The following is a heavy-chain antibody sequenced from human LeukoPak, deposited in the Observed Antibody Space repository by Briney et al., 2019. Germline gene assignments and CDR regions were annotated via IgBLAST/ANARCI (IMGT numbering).Heavy chain of an antibody. D-gene: IGHD5-12*01. Sequence: ASVKVSCKASGYTSTSYYMHWVRQAPGQGLEWMGIINPSGGSTSYAQKFQGRVTMTRDTSTSTVYMELSSLRSEDTAVYYCARDILPSYSGYDRTLPDYWGQGALVTVSS. J-gene: IGHJ4*02. CDR1: GYTSTSYY. CDR2: INPSGGST. V-gene: IGHV1-46*01. CDR3: ARDILPSYSGYDRTLPDY.